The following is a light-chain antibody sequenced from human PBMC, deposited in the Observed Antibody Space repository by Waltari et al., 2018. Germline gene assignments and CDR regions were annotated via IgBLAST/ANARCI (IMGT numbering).Light chain of an antibody. V-gene: IGLV2-14*01. J-gene: IGLJ2*01. CDR2: DVS. CDR3: ASYTSGSTHVE. CDR1: SSDIGAYHY. Sequence: HSALTQRASVSGSPGQSITISCTGTSSDIGAYHYVSWYQQFPGKAPKLIIHDVSKRPAGGSNRYSGSKSGAWISLTISGRQVDEEAHYHCASYTSGSTHVEFGGGTKVTVL.